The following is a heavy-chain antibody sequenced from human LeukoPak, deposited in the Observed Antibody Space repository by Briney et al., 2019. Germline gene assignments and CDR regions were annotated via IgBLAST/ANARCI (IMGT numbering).Heavy chain of an antibody. D-gene: IGHD5-24*01. CDR3: ATRRNGYSYY. J-gene: IGHJ4*02. CDR1: GFTFSDSA. CDR2: ISGSGSST. V-gene: IGHV3-23*01. Sequence: GGSLRLSCAASGFTFSDSATSWVRQAQGKGLEWVSTISGSGSSTFYADSVKGRFTISRDNSKNTLYVQMSSLRAEDTAVYYCATRRNGYSYYWGRGTLVTVSS.